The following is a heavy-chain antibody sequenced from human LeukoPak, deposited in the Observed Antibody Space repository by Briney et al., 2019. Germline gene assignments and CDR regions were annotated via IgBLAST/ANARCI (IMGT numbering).Heavy chain of an antibody. CDR1: GGSYIGFH. J-gene: IGHJ4*02. D-gene: IGHD1-7*01. CDR3: ARGGANWDYDFDR. Sequence: NPSETLSLTCGVSGGSYIGFHWSWIRQFPGKGLEWIGEINPLEAPTGGGNYKPSLKSRVTMSVDTSKDQFSLRLTSVSAADTAVYYCARGGANWDYDFDRWGQGTLVIVSS. CDR2: INPLEAPTGGG. V-gene: IGHV4-34*01.